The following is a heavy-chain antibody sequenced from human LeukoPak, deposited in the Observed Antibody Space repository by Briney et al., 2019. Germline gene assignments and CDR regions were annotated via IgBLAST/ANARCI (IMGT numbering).Heavy chain of an antibody. J-gene: IGHJ4*02. V-gene: IGHV4-30-4*01. Sequence: PSQTLSLTCTVSGGSISSGDYYWSWIRQPPGKGLEWIGYIYYSGSTYYNPSLKSRVTISVDTSKNQFSLKLSSVTAADTAVYYCARVMIDRSLIDYWGQGTLVTVSS. D-gene: IGHD1-14*01. CDR1: GGSISSGDYY. CDR3: ARVMIDRSLIDY. CDR2: IYYSGST.